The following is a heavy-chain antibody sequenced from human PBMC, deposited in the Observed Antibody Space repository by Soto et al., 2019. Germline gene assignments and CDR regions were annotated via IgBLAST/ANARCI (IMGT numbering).Heavy chain of an antibody. CDR2: IIPIFGIA. CDR3: ASAGALGDISNYYYMDV. V-gene: IGHV1-69*10. Sequence: ASVKVSCKASGGTFSSYAISWVRQAPGQGLEWMGGIIPIFGIANYAQKFQGRVTITADKSTSTAYMELSSLRSEDTAVYYCASAGALGDISNYYYMDVWGKGTTVTVSS. J-gene: IGHJ6*03. D-gene: IGHD3-16*01. CDR1: GGTFSSYA.